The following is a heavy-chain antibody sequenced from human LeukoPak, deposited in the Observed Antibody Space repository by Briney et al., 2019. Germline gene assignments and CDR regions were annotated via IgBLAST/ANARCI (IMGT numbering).Heavy chain of an antibody. CDR3: ARDGYNPIDY. CDR1: GGSISGSSYY. Sequence: SETLSLTCTVSGGSISGSSYYWGWIRQPPGKGLEWIGTIYYSGSTYYNPSLKSRVTISVDTSKSQFSLKLSSVTAADTAVYYCARDGYNPIDYWGHGTLVTVSS. D-gene: IGHD5-24*01. CDR2: IYYSGST. J-gene: IGHJ4*01. V-gene: IGHV4-39*02.